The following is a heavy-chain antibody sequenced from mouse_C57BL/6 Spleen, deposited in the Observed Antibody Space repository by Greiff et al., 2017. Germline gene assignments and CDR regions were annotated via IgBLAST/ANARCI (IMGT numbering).Heavy chain of an antibody. CDR1: GYTFTSYC. D-gene: IGHD2-4*01. V-gene: IGHV1-53*01. J-gene: IGHJ3*01. CDR2: INPSNGGT. Sequence: VQLQQSGTELVKPGASVKLSCKASGYTFTSYCMHWVKQRPGQGLEWIGNINPSNGGTNYKEKFKGKATLTVDKSSSTAYLQLSSLTSEDSAVFYCARSGIYYDYDAWFAYWGQGTLVTVSA. CDR3: ARSGIYYDYDAWFAY.